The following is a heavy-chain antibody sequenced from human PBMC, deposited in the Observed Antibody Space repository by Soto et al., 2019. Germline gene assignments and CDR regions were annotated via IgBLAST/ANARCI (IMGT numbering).Heavy chain of an antibody. V-gene: IGHV1-69*19. D-gene: IGHD3-10*01. CDR3: AREVQVHTPAFVY. J-gene: IGHJ4*02. CDR2: ISPMFGAA. Sequence: QVKLVQSGAEMKKPGSSVKVSCQSSGGTFNTYAMNWMRQTPGQGPEWMGDISPMFGAANYAPKFQGRVTITADESTGTSYMQLSSLTSEDTALYFCAREVQVHTPAFVYWGQGTLVTVSS. CDR1: GGTFNTYA.